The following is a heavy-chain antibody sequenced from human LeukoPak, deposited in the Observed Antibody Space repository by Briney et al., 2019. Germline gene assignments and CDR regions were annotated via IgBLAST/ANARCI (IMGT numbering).Heavy chain of an antibody. CDR1: GYTLTAYY. J-gene: IGHJ4*02. CDR2: INSNSGGT. V-gene: IGHV1-2*02. D-gene: IGHD6-6*01. CDR3: ARTSIAARRADFDY. Sequence: ASVKVSCKASGYTLTAYYIHWMRQAPGQGLEWMGWINSNSGGTSYAQKFQGRVTLTRDTPARTAFMELNRLTSDDTAVYYCARTSIAARRADFDYWGQGTVVTVSS.